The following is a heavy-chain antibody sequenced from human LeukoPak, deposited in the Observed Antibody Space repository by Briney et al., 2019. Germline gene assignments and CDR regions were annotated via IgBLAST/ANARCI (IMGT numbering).Heavy chain of an antibody. CDR3: AKLGAVASHIDY. D-gene: IGHD6-19*01. Sequence: PGGSLRLSCAASGFTFSSYEMNWVRQAPGKGLEWVSFISTSATIIYYADPVKGRFTISRDNAKNSLYLQMNSLRAEDTAVYYCAKLGAVASHIDYWGQGTLVTVSS. CDR1: GFTFSSYE. CDR2: ISTSATII. V-gene: IGHV3-48*03. J-gene: IGHJ4*02.